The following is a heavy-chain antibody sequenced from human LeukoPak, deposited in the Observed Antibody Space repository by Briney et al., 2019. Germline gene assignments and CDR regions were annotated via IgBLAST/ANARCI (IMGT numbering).Heavy chain of an antibody. Sequence: GGSLRLSCAASGFIVSSNYMSWVRQAPGKGLEWVSVIYSGGSTYYSDSVKGGFTISRDNSKNTLYLQMNSLRVEDTAVYYCARARGYSYGCDYWGQGTLVTVPS. CDR2: IYSGGST. D-gene: IGHD5-18*01. V-gene: IGHV3-53*01. CDR3: ARARGYSYGCDY. CDR1: GFIVSSNY. J-gene: IGHJ4*02.